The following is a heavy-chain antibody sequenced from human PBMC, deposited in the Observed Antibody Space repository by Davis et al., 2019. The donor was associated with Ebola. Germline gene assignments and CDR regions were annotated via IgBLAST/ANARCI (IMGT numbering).Heavy chain of an antibody. D-gene: IGHD3-9*01. Sequence: WVRQAPGKGLEWIGSAYYSGRTYYKPSLTSRVTISVDTSKNHFSLKITSVTAADTAVYYCTRETVGSSYFDWGQGTLVTVSS. V-gene: IGHV4-39*02. CDR3: TRETVGSSYFD. J-gene: IGHJ1*01. CDR2: AYYSGRT.